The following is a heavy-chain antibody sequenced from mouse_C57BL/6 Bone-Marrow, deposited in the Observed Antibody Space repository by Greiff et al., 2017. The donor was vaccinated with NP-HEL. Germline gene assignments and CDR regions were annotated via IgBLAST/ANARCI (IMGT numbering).Heavy chain of an antibody. V-gene: IGHV1-74*01. D-gene: IGHD2-4*01. CDR2: IHPSDSDT. Sequence: VQLKQPGAELVKPGASVKVSCKASGYTFTSYWMHWVKQRPGQGLEWIGRIHPSDSDTNYNEKFKGKATLTVDKSSSTAYMQLSSLTSEDSAVYYCAIADDYPRRYYAMDYWGQGTSVTVSS. CDR3: AIADDYPRRYYAMDY. CDR1: GYTFTSYW. J-gene: IGHJ4*01.